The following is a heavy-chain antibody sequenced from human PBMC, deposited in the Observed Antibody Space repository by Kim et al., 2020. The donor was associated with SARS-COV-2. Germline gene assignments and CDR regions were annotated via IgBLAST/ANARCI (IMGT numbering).Heavy chain of an antibody. J-gene: IGHJ4*02. D-gene: IGHD1-20*01. Sequence: GGSLRLSCAASGFTFSSYWMHWVRQAPGKGLVWVSRIHSDGSSTSYADSVKGRFTISRDNAKNTLYLQMNSLRAEDTAVYYCARDRGNWNDGLDYWGQGTLVTVSS. CDR1: GFTFSSYW. V-gene: IGHV3-74*01. CDR3: ARDRGNWNDGLDY. CDR2: IHSDGSST.